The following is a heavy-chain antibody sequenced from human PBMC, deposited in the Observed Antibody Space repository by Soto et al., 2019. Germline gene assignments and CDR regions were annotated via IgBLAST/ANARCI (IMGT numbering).Heavy chain of an antibody. V-gene: IGHV4-34*01. CDR3: ARGHGRFAH. CDR1: GGSFTGYY. Sequence: QLQLHQSGAGLLKPSETLSLTCDVSGGSFTGYYWAWIRQPPGKGLEWIGEINHSGFTNYNPSLTGRVTISLDTSTSQFSLKLDYLTAADTAFYFCARGHGRFAHWGQGTLVTVSS. CDR2: INHSGFT. J-gene: IGHJ4*02.